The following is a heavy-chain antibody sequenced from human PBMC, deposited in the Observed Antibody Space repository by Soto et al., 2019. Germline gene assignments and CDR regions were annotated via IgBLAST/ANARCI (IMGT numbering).Heavy chain of an antibody. CDR2: ISDSGGST. CDR1: GFTFSSYA. V-gene: IGHV3-23*01. Sequence: GGSLRLSCAASGFTFSSYAMSWVRQAPGKGLEWVSAISDSGGSTYYADSVRGRFTISRDNFKNTLYLQLNSLGAEDTAVYYCAKDKPAAGSQWLVPIWGRGTLVTVSS. J-gene: IGHJ4*02. CDR3: AKDKPAAGSQWLVPI. D-gene: IGHD6-19*01.